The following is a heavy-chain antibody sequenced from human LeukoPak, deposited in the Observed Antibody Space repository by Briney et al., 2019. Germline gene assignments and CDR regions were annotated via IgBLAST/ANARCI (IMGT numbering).Heavy chain of an antibody. CDR3: ARDRITMVRGAPR. CDR1: GFTFSSYW. J-gene: IGHJ4*02. D-gene: IGHD3-10*01. Sequence: GGSLRLSCAVSGFTFSSYWMSWVRQAPGKGLEWVANIKEDGSEKYYVDSVKGRFTISRDNAKNSLYLQMNSLRAEDTAVYYCARDRITMVRGAPRWGQGTLVTVSS. V-gene: IGHV3-7*03. CDR2: IKEDGSEK.